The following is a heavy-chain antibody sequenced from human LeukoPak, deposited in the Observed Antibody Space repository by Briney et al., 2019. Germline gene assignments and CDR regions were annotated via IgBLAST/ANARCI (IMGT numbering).Heavy chain of an antibody. CDR3: ASLLGFCSGDSCFNWFGP. CDR1: GFTFGSCA. Sequence: QSGGSLRLSCAASGFTFGSCAMHWVRQAPGKGLEWVAIISYDGSNEYYADSVKGRFTISRDNSKNTLYLQMNNLTVEDTAMYYCASLLGFCSGDSCFNWFGPWGQGTLVAVSS. J-gene: IGHJ5*02. D-gene: IGHD2-15*01. CDR2: ISYDGSNE. V-gene: IGHV3-30*04.